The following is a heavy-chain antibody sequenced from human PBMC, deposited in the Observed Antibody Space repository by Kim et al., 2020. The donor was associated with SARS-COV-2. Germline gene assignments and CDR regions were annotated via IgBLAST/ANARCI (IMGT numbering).Heavy chain of an antibody. V-gene: IGHV4-39*01. J-gene: IGHJ2*01. CDR1: GGSISSSSYY. CDR2: IYYSGST. Sequence: SETLSLTCTVSGGSISSSSYYWGWIRQPPGKGLEWIGSIYYSGSTYYNPSLKSRVTISVDTSKNQFSLKLSSVTAADTAVYYCARRVVIHWYFDLWGRGTLVTFSS. D-gene: IGHD3-22*01. CDR3: ARRVVIHWYFDL.